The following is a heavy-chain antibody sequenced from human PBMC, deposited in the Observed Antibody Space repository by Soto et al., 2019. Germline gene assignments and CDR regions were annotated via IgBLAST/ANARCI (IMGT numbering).Heavy chain of an antibody. CDR1: GFTFSDSA. V-gene: IGHV3-73*02. CDR3: TRGRDWTAMDPLDY. Sequence: EVQLVESGGGLVQPGGSLKLSCAASGFTFSDSAMHWVRQASGKGLEWVGRIRNKVNTYATAYAASVKGRFTISRDDSMNTTYLQMNSLKTEDTAVYYCTRGRDWTAMDPLDYWGQGTLVTVSS. J-gene: IGHJ4*02. D-gene: IGHD5-18*01. CDR2: IRNKVNTYAT.